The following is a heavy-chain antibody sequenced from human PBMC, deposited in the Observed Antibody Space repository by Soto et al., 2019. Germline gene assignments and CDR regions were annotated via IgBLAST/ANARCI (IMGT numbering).Heavy chain of an antibody. D-gene: IGHD1-26*01. J-gene: IGHJ4*02. CDR3: AKMVGATLVDY. CDR1: GASISSTSSYDW. V-gene: IGHV4-4*02. Sequence: QVQLQESGPGLVKPSGTLSLTCTVSGASISSTSSYDWWSWVRQPPGKGLEWIGEIFHSGSTNYNPSLKSRVTTSVDKSKNQCSLRLSSVTAADTAVYYCAKMVGATLVDYWGQGSLVTVSS. CDR2: IFHSGST.